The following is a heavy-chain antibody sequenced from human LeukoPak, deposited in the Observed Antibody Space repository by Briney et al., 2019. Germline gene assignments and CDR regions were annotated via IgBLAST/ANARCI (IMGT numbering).Heavy chain of an antibody. CDR1: GGSISSSSYY. CDR3: ACLDDKEIWFDP. D-gene: IGHD3-22*01. V-gene: IGHV4-39*01. CDR2: IYYSGST. J-gene: IGHJ5*02. Sequence: SETLSLTCTVSGGSISSSSYYWGWIRQPPGKGLEWIGSIYYSGSTYYNPSLKSRVTISVDTSKNQFSLKLSSVTAADTAVYYCACLDDKEIWFDPWGQGTLVTVSS.